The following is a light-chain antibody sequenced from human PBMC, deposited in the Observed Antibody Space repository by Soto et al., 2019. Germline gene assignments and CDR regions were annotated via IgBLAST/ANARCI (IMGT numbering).Light chain of an antibody. V-gene: IGKV3-15*01. CDR2: GAS. Sequence: EIVMTQSPATLSVSPGERATLSCRASQSVSSNLAWYQQKPGQAPRLLIYGASTRATGIPARFSGSGSGTEFTLTISSLQSEDFAVYYCQQHNNWSGFGQGTKLEIK. CDR1: QSVSSN. J-gene: IGKJ2*03. CDR3: QQHNNWSG.